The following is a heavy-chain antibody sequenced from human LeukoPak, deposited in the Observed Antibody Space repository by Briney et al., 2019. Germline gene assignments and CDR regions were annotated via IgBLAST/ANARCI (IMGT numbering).Heavy chain of an antibody. CDR2: ISSSSSYI. J-gene: IGHJ4*02. Sequence: PGGSLRLSCAASGFTFSRYSMNWVRQAPGKGLEWVSSISSSSSYIYYADSVKGRFTISRDNAKNSLYLQLNSLRAEDTAVYCCARVWCSSTSCQYDDYWGQGTLVTVSS. V-gene: IGHV3-21*01. CDR1: GFTFSRYS. CDR3: ARVWCSSTSCQYDDY. D-gene: IGHD2-2*01.